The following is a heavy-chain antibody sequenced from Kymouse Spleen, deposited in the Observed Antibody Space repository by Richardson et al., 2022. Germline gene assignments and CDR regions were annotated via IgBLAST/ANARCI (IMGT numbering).Heavy chain of an antibody. Sequence: EVQLVESGGGLVQPGGSLRLSCAASGFTFSSYWMHWVRQAPGKGLVWVSRINSDGSSTSYADSVKGRFTISRDNAKNTLYLQMNSLRAEDTAVYYCARGRLGELSLYSYYGMDVWGQGTTVTVSS. CDR2: INSDGSST. V-gene: IGHV3-74*01. D-gene: IGHD3-16*02. J-gene: IGHJ6*02. CDR1: GFTFSSYW. CDR3: ARGRLGELSLYSYYGMDV.